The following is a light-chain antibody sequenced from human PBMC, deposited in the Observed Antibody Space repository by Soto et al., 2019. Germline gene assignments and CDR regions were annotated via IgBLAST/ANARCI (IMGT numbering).Light chain of an antibody. CDR2: EAN. V-gene: IGLV2-23*01. J-gene: IGLJ3*02. Sequence: QSALTQPASVSGSPGQSITISCTGASSDVGSYNLVSWYQQHPGKAPKLMIYEANKRPSGVSNRFSGSKSGNTASLTISGLQAEDEADYYCCSFAGSSTWVFGGGTQLPVL. CDR3: CSFAGSSTWV. CDR1: SSDVGSYNL.